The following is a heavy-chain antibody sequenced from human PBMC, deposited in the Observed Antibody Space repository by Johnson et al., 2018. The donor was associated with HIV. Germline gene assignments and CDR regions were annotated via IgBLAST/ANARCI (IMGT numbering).Heavy chain of an antibody. J-gene: IGHJ3*02. CDR2: INWNSGTI. CDR3: AREYGMGGGNSFVSDASDI. Sequence: RSLRLSCAASGFTFDDYAMHWVRQVPGKGLDWVSGINWNSGTIGYADSVKGRFTISRDNSKNTLYLQMNSLRAEDTAVYYCAREYGMGGGNSFVSDASDIWGQGTMVTVSS. V-gene: IGHV3-9*01. CDR1: GFTFDDYA. D-gene: IGHD4-23*01.